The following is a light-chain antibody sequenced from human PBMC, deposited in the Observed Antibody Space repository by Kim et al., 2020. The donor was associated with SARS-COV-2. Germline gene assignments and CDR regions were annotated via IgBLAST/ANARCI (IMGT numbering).Light chain of an antibody. J-gene: IGLJ2*01. CDR3: SSYVGRNNAVV. V-gene: IGLV2-8*01. Sequence: QSVQTPYTGTPGYVVGCYDFSWLQQHPGKGPKLKIYEVSKLPSGVPCLFAGYKSGNWASLTVTGLQAEDEADYYCSSYVGRNNAVVFGGGTQLTVL. CDR1: PGYVVGCYD. CDR2: EVS.